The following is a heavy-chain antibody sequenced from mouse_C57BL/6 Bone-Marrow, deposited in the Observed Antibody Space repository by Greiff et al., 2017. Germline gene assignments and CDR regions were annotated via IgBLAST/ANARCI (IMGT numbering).Heavy chain of an antibody. D-gene: IGHD1-1*01. V-gene: IGHV14-3*01. CDR2: IDPANGNT. CDR1: GFNIKNTY. J-gene: IGHJ2*01. Sequence: EVQGVESVAELVRPGASVKLSCTASGFNIKNTYMHWVKQRPEQGLEWIGRIDPANGNTTYAPKFQGKATITADTSSNTAYLQLSSLTSEDTAIYYCARTLLRYPDYFDYWGQGTTRTVSS. CDR3: ARTLLRYPDYFDY.